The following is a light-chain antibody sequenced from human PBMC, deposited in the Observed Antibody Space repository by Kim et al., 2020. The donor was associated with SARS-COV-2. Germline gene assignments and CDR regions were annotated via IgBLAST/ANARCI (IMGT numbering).Light chain of an antibody. CDR2: DAP. J-gene: IGKJ2*01. CDR3: QQRNNWLYT. V-gene: IGKV3-11*01. CDR1: QYVAIY. Sequence: WSPGQRAPLSTGASQYVAIYLAGYQQKPSHAPRLLILDAPNRATGIPARFSGSVSGTDFTLTIRSLEPKDFAVYYCQQRNNWLYTFGQGTKLEI.